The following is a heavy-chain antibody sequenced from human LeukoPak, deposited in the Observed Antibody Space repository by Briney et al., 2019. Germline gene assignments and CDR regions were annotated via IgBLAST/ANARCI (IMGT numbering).Heavy chain of an antibody. J-gene: IGHJ6*03. CDR2: IFFSGSS. CDR1: GGSITSGGFY. D-gene: IGHD2-2*02. CDR3: ARAPSGYCNSTGCYNGSYFSYMDV. Sequence: SETLSLTCTVSGGSITSGGFYWNWIRQHPGKGLEWIGNIFFSGSSFDNPSLQSRLTISADTSKNQFSLNLTSITAADTAVYCCARAPSGYCNSTGCYNGSYFSYMDVWGRGTTVTVSS. V-gene: IGHV4-31*03.